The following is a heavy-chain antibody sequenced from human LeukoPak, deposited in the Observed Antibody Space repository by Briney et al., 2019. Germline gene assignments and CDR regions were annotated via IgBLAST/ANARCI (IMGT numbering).Heavy chain of an antibody. V-gene: IGHV4-59*01. D-gene: IGHD3-22*01. J-gene: IGHJ4*02. CDR2: ISYSGST. CDR1: GVSFSGYY. Sequence: SETLSLTCTVSGVSFSGYYGSWIRQPPGKGLEWIGYISYSGSTNYKPSLKSRVTISLDASKNQFSLKLSSVTAADTAVYYCAGGGTYYYDSSGYYWGQGTLVTVSS. CDR3: AGGGTYYYDSSGYY.